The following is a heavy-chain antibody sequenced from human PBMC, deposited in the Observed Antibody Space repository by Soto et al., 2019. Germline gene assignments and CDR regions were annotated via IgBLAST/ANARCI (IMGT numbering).Heavy chain of an antibody. CDR2: IIPIFRAA. J-gene: IGHJ6*02. D-gene: IGHD6-6*01. CDR1: GGTFSSYA. Sequence: QVQLVQSGAEVKKPGSSVKVSCEASGGTFSSYAITWVRQAPGQGLEWMGGIIPIFRAANYAQKFQGRVTINADKSTNTAYMEVSTLTSDDTAVDYCARSEAARRMEDSFNYCALDVWGQGTTVTVSS. V-gene: IGHV1-69*06. CDR3: ARSEAARRMEDSFNYCALDV.